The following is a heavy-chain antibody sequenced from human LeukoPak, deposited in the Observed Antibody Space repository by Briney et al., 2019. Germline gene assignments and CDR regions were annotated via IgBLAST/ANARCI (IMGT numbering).Heavy chain of an antibody. J-gene: IGHJ4*02. D-gene: IGHD1-26*01. CDR2: ISSSSSYI. V-gene: IGHV3-21*01. CDR1: GSTFSSYS. CDR3: ARGLVGATTRLGV. Sequence: GGSLRLSCAASGSTFSSYSMNWVRQAPGKGLEWVSSISSSSSYIYYADSVKGRFTISRDNAKNSLYLQMNSLRAEDTAVYYCARGLVGATTRLGVWGQGTLVTVSS.